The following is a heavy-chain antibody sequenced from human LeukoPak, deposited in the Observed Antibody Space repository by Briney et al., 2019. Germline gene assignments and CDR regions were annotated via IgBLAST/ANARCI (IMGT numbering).Heavy chain of an antibody. Sequence: ASVKVSCKASGYTFTGYYMHWVRQAPGQGLEWTGWINPNSGGTNYAQKFQGRVTMTRDTSISTAYMELSRLRSDDTAVYYCAAGNSGYSTVPLDYWGQGTLVTVSS. V-gene: IGHV1-2*02. CDR2: INPNSGGT. CDR1: GYTFTGYY. CDR3: AAGNSGYSTVPLDY. J-gene: IGHJ4*02. D-gene: IGHD5-12*01.